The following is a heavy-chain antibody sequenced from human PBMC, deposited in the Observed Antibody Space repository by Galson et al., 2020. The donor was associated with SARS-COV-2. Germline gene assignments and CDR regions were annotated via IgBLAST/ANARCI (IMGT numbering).Heavy chain of an antibody. D-gene: IGHD2-15*01. CDR3: ARVAVVVVVATWQPAWGAAFDF. Sequence: SETLSLTCTVSGDSISSHYWSWIRQPPGKGLEWIGSINYIGNTKYNPSLKSRLTISVDTSKNQFSMKLSFLTAADTAVYYCARVAVVVVVATWQPAWGAAFDFWGQGTMVTVSS. CDR2: INYIGNT. J-gene: IGHJ3*01. CDR1: GDSISSHY. V-gene: IGHV4-59*11.